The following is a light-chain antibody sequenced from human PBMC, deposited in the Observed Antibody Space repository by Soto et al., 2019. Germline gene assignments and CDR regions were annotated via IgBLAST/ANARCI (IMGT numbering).Light chain of an antibody. Sequence: EIVLTQSPGTLSLSPGERATLSCRASQSVSSDYLIWYQHKPGQPPRLLIYGASYRDTGIPDRFSGGGTGTDFTLTISRLEAEDFAVYYCQQYGSTPPVTFGGGTKVQIK. V-gene: IGKV3-20*01. J-gene: IGKJ4*01. CDR3: QQYGSTPPVT. CDR1: QSVSSDY. CDR2: GAS.